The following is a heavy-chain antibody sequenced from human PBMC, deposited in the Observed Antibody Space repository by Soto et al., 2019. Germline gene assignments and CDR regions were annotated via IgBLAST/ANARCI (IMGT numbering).Heavy chain of an antibody. Sequence: SETLSLTCIVSGESISSSSYYWGWIRQPPGKGLEWIGSIYYSGLTYYNPSFKSRVTISIDTSKNQFSLKLSSVTATDTAVYYCARQRTTVVTQAYFDHWGQGALVTVSS. D-gene: IGHD2-21*02. V-gene: IGHV4-39*01. CDR3: ARQRTTVVTQAYFDH. J-gene: IGHJ4*02. CDR1: GESISSSSYY. CDR2: IYYSGLT.